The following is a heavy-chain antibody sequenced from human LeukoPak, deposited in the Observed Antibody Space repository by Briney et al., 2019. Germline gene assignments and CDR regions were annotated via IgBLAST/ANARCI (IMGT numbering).Heavy chain of an antibody. J-gene: IGHJ6*02. CDR1: GFTFTTYW. Sequence: GGSLRLSCETAGFTFTTYWMHWVRQAPGKGLVWVSHINSDGSITSYADSVKGRFTISRDNAKNTLYLQMNSLRAEDTAVYYCARDAVDTANAVWGQGTTVTVSS. V-gene: IGHV3-74*01. D-gene: IGHD5-18*01. CDR2: INSDGSIT. CDR3: ARDAVDTANAV.